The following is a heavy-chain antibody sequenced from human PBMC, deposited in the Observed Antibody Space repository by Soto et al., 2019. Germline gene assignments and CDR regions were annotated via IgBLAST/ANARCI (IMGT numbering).Heavy chain of an antibody. CDR1: GFTFSTYT. Sequence: GGSLRLSCAASGFTFSTYTMNWVRQAPGKGLEWVSGINAPGSPTYYAASVKGRFTVSRDNSKKMLFLQMNSLRDEDTAVYYWAKDRPPDGIWPFASWGPGTLVPVSS. CDR2: INAPGSPT. CDR3: AKDRPPDGIWPFAS. D-gene: IGHD1-20*01. V-gene: IGHV3-23*01. J-gene: IGHJ5*02.